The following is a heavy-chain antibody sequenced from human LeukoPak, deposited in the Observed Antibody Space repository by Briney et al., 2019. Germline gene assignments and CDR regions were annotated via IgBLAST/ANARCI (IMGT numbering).Heavy chain of an antibody. Sequence: ASVKVSCKASGYTFTSYGISWVRQAPGQGPEWMGWISAYNGNTNYAQKLQGRVTMTTDTSTSTAYMELRSLRSDDTAVYYCARDTDILTGYFPEHAFDIWGQGTMVTVSS. J-gene: IGHJ3*02. CDR3: ARDTDILTGYFPEHAFDI. V-gene: IGHV1-18*01. CDR1: GYTFTSYG. CDR2: ISAYNGNT. D-gene: IGHD3-9*01.